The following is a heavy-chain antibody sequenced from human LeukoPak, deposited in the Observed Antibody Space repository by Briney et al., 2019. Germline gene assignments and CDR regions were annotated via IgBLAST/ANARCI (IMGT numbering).Heavy chain of an antibody. CDR1: GFTFNNYW. Sequence: QAGGSLRLSCAASGFTFNNYWMHWVRQAPGKGLVWVSRIKSDGQITTYADSVKGRFTTSRDNAKNTFYLQMNSLRVEDAAVYYCLLIILGGSSQHWGQGTLVSVSS. CDR3: LLIILGGSSQH. D-gene: IGHD3-3*01. J-gene: IGHJ1*01. CDR2: IKSDGQIT. V-gene: IGHV3-74*01.